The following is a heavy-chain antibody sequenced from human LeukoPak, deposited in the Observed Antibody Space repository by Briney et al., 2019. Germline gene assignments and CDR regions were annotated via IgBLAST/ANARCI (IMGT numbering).Heavy chain of an antibody. V-gene: IGHV1-69*13. CDR3: ARDEEKYGDYYYGMDV. CDR1: VGTFSSYA. CDR2: IIPIFGTA. J-gene: IGHJ6*04. Sequence: RASVKVSCKASVGTFSSYAISWVRQAPGQGLEWMGGIIPIFGTANYAQKFQGRVTITADESTSTAYMELSSLRSEDTAVYYCARDEEKYGDYYYGMDVWGKGTTVTVSS. D-gene: IGHD4-17*01.